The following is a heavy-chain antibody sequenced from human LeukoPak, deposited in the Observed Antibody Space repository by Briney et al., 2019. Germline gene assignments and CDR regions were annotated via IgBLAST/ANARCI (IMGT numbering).Heavy chain of an antibody. Sequence: WGSLRLSCAASGFTFSNYGMHWVRQSPGQGLEWVAVVSYEGRTQYYADSVKGRFTISRDHSKNTLFLQMDSLRAEDTGVYYCAKEITQYTSHWYWVNWGQGTLVSVSS. CDR1: GFTFSNYG. J-gene: IGHJ4*02. CDR3: AKEITQYTSHWYWVN. V-gene: IGHV3-30*18. D-gene: IGHD2-8*02. CDR2: VSYEGRTQ.